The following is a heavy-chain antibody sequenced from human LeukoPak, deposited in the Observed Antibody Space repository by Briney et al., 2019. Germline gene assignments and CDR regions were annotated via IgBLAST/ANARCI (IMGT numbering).Heavy chain of an antibody. Sequence: PSETLSLTCTVSGGSISSYYWSWIRQPPGKGLEWIGYIYYSGSTNYNPSLKSRVTISVDTSKNQFSLKLSSVTAADTAVYYCASKDYDFWSGYSHYYYGMDVWGQGTTVTVSS. J-gene: IGHJ6*02. CDR3: ASKDYDFWSGYSHYYYGMDV. V-gene: IGHV4-59*01. CDR2: IYYSGST. CDR1: GGSISSYY. D-gene: IGHD3-3*01.